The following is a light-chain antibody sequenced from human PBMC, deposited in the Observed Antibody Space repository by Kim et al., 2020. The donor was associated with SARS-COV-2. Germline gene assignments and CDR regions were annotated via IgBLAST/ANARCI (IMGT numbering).Light chain of an antibody. CDR3: CSYAGSVV. V-gene: IGLV2-11*01. CDR2: DVT. J-gene: IGLJ2*01. CDR1: NRYVGSYNY. Sequence: SPCQSITISCTDTNRYVGSYNYVSLYQQHPGKAPKLIIYDVTTRPSGVPDRFSGSKSGNTASLTISGLQAEDEADYYCCSYAGSVVFGGGTQLTVL.